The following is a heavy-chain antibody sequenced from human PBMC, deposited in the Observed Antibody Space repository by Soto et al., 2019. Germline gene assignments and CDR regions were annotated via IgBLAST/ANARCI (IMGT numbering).Heavy chain of an antibody. V-gene: IGHV4-59*01. CDR1: GGSIRNYY. J-gene: IGHJ6*03. D-gene: IGHD1-20*01. Sequence: SETLSLTCTVSGGSIRNYYWSWIRQPPGKGLEWIGYIYYSGSTNYNPSLKSRVTISVDTSKNQFSLKLSSVTAADTAVYYCARAMYNWNAKTGYYYYYMDVWGKGTTVTVSS. CDR2: IYYSGST. CDR3: ARAMYNWNAKTGYYYYYMDV.